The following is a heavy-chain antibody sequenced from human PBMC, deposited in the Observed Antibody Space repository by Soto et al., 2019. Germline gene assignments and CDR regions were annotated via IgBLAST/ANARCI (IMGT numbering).Heavy chain of an antibody. CDR2: INPNSGGT. D-gene: IGHD3-16*02. J-gene: IGHJ3*02. V-gene: IGHV1-2*04. Sequence: VRQAPGQGLEWMGWINPNSGGTNYAQKFQDWVTMTRDTSISTAYMELSRLRSDDTAVYYCARDTMSDYIWGSYRYAFDIWGQGSMVTVSS. CDR3: ARDTMSDYIWGSYRYAFDI.